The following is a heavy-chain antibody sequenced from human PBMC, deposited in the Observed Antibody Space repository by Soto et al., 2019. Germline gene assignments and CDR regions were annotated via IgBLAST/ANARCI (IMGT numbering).Heavy chain of an antibody. V-gene: IGHV1-18*01. CDR2: ISAYNGNT. D-gene: IGHD1-26*01. Sequence: QVQLEQSGAEVKKPGASVKVSCKASGYTFTSYGISWVRQAPGQGLEWMGWISAYNGNTNYAQKLQGRVTMTTDTSTSTAYMELRSLRSDNTAVYYCPREVMGSYYCCYGMDVWGQGTTVTVSS. CDR1: GYTFTSYG. CDR3: PREVMGSYYCCYGMDV. J-gene: IGHJ6*02.